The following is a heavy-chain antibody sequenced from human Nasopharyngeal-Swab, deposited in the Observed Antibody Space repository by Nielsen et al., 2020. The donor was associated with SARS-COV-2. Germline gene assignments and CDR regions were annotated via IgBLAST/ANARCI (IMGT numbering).Heavy chain of an antibody. Sequence: GESLKISCAASGFIFTNYAMNWVRQAPGKGLEWVSSIRGNGVSTYYADSVKGRFTISSDKSKSTLELQMSSLRAGDTAVYYCAKMRDWGDFAFDIWGQGTMVIVSS. J-gene: IGHJ3*02. CDR1: GFIFTNYA. D-gene: IGHD7-27*01. CDR3: AKMRDWGDFAFDI. V-gene: IGHV3-23*01. CDR2: IRGNGVST.